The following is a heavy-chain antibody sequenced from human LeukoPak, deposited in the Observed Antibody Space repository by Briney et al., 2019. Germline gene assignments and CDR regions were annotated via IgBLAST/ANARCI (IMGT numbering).Heavy chain of an antibody. CDR1: GFTFRSYE. CDR3: ARDGPPDY. Sequence: QPGGSLRLSCAASGFTFRSYEMNWVRQAPGKGLEWVSYISASGDTVDYAESAKGRITISRDNAKNSLYLQMDSLRAEDTAIYYCARDGPPDYWGQGTLVSVSS. CDR2: ISASGDTV. J-gene: IGHJ4*02. V-gene: IGHV3-48*03.